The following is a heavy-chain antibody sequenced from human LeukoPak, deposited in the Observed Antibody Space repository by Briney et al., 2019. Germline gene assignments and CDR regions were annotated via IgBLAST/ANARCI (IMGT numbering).Heavy chain of an antibody. V-gene: IGHV4-39*01. CDR2: IYYSGSA. Sequence: SETLSLTCTVSGGSISSSFYYWGWIRQPPGKGLEWIGSIYYSGSAYYNPSLKSRVSISVDTSKNQFSLKLSSVTAADTAVYYCASLAIWFGEFEANYYMDVWGKGTTVTVSS. D-gene: IGHD3-10*01. CDR3: ASLAIWFGEFEANYYMDV. J-gene: IGHJ6*03. CDR1: GGSISSSFYY.